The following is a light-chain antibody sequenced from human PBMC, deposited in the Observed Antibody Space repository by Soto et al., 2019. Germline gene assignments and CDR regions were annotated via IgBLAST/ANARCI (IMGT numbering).Light chain of an antibody. CDR1: SSNIGSNT. CDR2: SNN. Sequence: QPVLTQPPSASGTPGQRVTISCSGSSSNIGSNTVNWYQQLPGTAPKLLIYSNNQRPSGVPDRFSGSKSGTSASLAISGLQSEDEAHYYCAVWDDSLKGVFGGGTKVTVL. J-gene: IGLJ2*01. V-gene: IGLV1-44*01. CDR3: AVWDDSLKGV.